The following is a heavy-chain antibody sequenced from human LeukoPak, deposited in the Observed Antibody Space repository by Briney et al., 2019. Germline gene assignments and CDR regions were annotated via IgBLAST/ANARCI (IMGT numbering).Heavy chain of an antibody. Sequence: GGSLRLSCAASGFTFSNYAMTWVRGAPGKGLEWVSSIWGSGDYTNYADSVRGRVTISRDRTKSTLFLQLNSLSVDDTAVYYCAKDPNGDYVGAFDVWGQGIMVTVSS. CDR2: IWGSGDYT. CDR1: GFTFSNYA. V-gene: IGHV3-23*01. J-gene: IGHJ3*01. CDR3: AKDPNGDYVGAFDV. D-gene: IGHD4-23*01.